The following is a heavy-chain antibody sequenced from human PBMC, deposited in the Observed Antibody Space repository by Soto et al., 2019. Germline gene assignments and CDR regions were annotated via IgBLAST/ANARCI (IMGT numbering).Heavy chain of an antibody. CDR1: GFTFSSYS. Sequence: GGSLRLSCAASGFTFSSYSMNWVRQAPGKGLEWVSYISSGSATIYYADSVKGRFTISRDNAKNSLYLQMNSLRAEDTAVYYCASKIVDSLYWGQGTLVTVSS. CDR2: ISSGSATI. J-gene: IGHJ4*02. CDR3: ASKIVDSLY. D-gene: IGHD5-12*01. V-gene: IGHV3-48*01.